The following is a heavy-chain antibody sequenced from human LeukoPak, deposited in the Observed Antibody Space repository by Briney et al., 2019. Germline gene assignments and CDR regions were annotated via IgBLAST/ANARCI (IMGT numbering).Heavy chain of an antibody. CDR1: GGSVSSNSYY. D-gene: IGHD6-19*01. J-gene: IGHJ4*02. V-gene: IGHV4-61*01. CDR3: ARIPVAKTFDY. Sequence: SETLSLTCTVSGGSVSSNSYYWRWVRQPPGKGLEWIGFIDYTGSANYNPSLKSRVTISLDTSKNQFSVKVMSATAADTAVYYCARIPVAKTFDYWGQGTLVTVSS. CDR2: IDYTGSA.